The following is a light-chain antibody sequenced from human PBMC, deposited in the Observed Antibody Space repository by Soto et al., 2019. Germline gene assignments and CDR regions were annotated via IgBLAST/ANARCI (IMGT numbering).Light chain of an antibody. CDR3: SSKTSSRTPFV. V-gene: IGLV2-14*01. J-gene: IGLJ1*01. Sequence: QSVLTQPASVSWSPGQSITISCTGTSSDVGGYSYVSWYQQHPGNAPRLMIYEVNNRPSGVPNRFSGSKSGNTASLTISGLQAEDEADYYCSSKTSSRTPFVFGTGTKVT. CDR1: SSDVGGYSY. CDR2: EVN.